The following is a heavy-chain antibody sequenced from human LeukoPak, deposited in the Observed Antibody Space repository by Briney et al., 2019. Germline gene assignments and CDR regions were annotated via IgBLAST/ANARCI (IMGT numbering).Heavy chain of an antibody. CDR3: VKVAKYYYGSETYYFFEH. V-gene: IGHV3-7*01. J-gene: IGHJ4*02. CDR1: GFTFTTYW. D-gene: IGHD3-10*01. CDR2: INQDGTEK. Sequence: GGSLRLSCAASGFTFTTYWMSWVRQLPGKGLEWVASINQDGTEKHYVDSVKGRFTISRDNAKNSLDLQMNSLRVEDTGIYYCVKVAKYYYGSETYYFFEHWGQGTPVTASS.